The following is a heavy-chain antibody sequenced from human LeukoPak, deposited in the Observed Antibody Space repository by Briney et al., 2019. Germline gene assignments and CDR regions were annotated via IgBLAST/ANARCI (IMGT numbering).Heavy chain of an antibody. V-gene: IGHV3-23*01. D-gene: IGHD6-13*01. Sequence: GETLRLSCAASGFTFSSYGMSWVRQAPGKGLEWVSAISGSGGSTYYADSVKGRFTISRDNSKNTLYLQMNSLRAEDTAVYYCAKDLSSSWLYFDYWGQGTLVTVSS. J-gene: IGHJ4*02. CDR1: GFTFSSYG. CDR2: ISGSGGST. CDR3: AKDLSSSWLYFDY.